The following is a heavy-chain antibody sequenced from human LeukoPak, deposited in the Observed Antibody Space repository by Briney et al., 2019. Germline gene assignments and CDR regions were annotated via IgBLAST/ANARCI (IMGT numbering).Heavy chain of an antibody. Sequence: GGSLRLSCAASGFTFGSYAMNWVRQAPGKGLEWVSGISGSGGSTYYADSVKGRFTISRDKSKNTLFLQMNSLRADDTAVYYCTKDGGTGDSSSWFYWGQGTLVTVSS. CDR1: GFTFGSYA. J-gene: IGHJ4*02. CDR3: TKDGGTGDSSSWFY. V-gene: IGHV3-23*01. D-gene: IGHD6-13*01. CDR2: ISGSGGST.